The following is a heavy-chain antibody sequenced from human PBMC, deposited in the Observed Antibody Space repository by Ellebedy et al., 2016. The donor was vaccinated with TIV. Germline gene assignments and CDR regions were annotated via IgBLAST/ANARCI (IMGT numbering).Heavy chain of an antibody. CDR2: INPSGGST. CDR3: ARDWTVTTYDAFDI. V-gene: IGHV1-46*01. D-gene: IGHD4-17*01. CDR1: GHTFTSYY. J-gene: IGHJ3*02. Sequence: ASVKVSXXASGHTFTSYYMHWVRQAPGQGLEWMGIINPSGGSTSYAQKFQGRVTMTRDTSTSTVYMELSRLRSEDTAVYYCARDWTVTTYDAFDIWGQGTMVTVSS.